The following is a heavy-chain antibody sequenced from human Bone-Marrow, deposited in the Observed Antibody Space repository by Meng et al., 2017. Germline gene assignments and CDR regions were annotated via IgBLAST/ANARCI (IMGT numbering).Heavy chain of an antibody. Sequence: GESLKISCAASGFTFSSYSMNWVRQAPGKGLEWVSSISSSSSYIYYADSVKCRFTISRDNAKNSLYLQMNSLRAEDTAVYYCARDIHLHSGSYPDAFDIWGQGTMVTVSS. CDR2: ISSSSSYI. CDR1: GFTFSSYS. J-gene: IGHJ3*02. CDR3: ARDIHLHSGSYPDAFDI. V-gene: IGHV3-21*01. D-gene: IGHD1-26*01.